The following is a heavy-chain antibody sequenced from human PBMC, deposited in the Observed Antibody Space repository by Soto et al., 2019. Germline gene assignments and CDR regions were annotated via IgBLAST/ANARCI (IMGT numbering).Heavy chain of an antibody. CDR1: GGSISSGGYY. J-gene: IGHJ3*02. Sequence: PSETLSLTCTFSGGSISSGGYYWSWIRQHPGKGLEWIGYIYYSGSTYYNPSLKSRVTISVDTSKNQFSLKLSSVTAADTAVYYCARDPESYGSGSYYNRGAFDIWGQGKMVTVSS. CDR2: IYYSGST. V-gene: IGHV4-31*03. CDR3: ARDPESYGSGSYYNRGAFDI. D-gene: IGHD3-10*01.